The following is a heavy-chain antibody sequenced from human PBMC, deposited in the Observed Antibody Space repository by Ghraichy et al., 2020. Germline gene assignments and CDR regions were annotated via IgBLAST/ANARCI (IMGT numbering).Heavy chain of an antibody. D-gene: IGHD5-18*01. Sequence: LSLSCAASGFTFDDYTMHWVRQAPGKGLEWVSLISWDGGSTYYADSVKGRFTISRDNSKNSLYLQMNSLRTEDTALYYCAKDGGYSYGYGTLDYWGQGTLGTVAS. CDR3: AKDGGYSYGYGTLDY. CDR1: GFTFDDYT. J-gene: IGHJ4*02. CDR2: ISWDGGST. V-gene: IGHV3-43*01.